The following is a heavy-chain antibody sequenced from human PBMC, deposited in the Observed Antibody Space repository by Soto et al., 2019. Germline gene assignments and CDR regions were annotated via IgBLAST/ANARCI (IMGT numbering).Heavy chain of an antibody. CDR2: IYPGDSDT. J-gene: IGHJ6*02. CDR1: GYSFTSYW. CDR3: ARLVLRNKHYYCDGMDV. Sequence: PGESLKISCKGSGYSFTSYWIGWVRQMPGKGLEWMGIIYPGDSDTRYSPSFQGQVTSSADNSISTAYLQWSSLKAADTAMYYCARLVLRNKHYYCDGMDVWGQGTTVTVSS. V-gene: IGHV5-51*01. D-gene: IGHD3-3*01.